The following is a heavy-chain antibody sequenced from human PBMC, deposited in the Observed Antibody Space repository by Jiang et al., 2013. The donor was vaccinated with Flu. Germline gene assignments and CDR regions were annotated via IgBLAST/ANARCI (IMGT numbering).Heavy chain of an antibody. Sequence: LSLTCAVYGGSFSGYYWSWIRQPPGKGLEWIGEINHSGSTNYNPSLKSRVTISVDTSKNQFSLKLSSVTAADTAVYYCARYPKWGSGSFDYWGQGTLVTVSS. D-gene: IGHD6-19*01. V-gene: IGHV4-34*01. CDR3: ARYPKWGSGSFDY. J-gene: IGHJ4*02. CDR2: INHSGST. CDR1: GGSFSGYY.